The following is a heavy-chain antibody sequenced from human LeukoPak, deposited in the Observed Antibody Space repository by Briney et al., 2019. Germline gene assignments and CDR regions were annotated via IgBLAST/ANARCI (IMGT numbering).Heavy chain of an antibody. CDR1: GGTFSSYA. D-gene: IGHD1-26*01. CDR2: IIPIFGTA. CDR3: ARDSPISGSYYGGLGY. J-gene: IGHJ4*02. Sequence: SVTVSCKASGGTFSSYAISWVRQAPGQGLEWMGGIIPIFGTANYAQKFQGRVTITADESTSTAYMELSSLRSEDTAVYYCARDSPISGSYYGGLGYWGQGTLVTVSS. V-gene: IGHV1-69*13.